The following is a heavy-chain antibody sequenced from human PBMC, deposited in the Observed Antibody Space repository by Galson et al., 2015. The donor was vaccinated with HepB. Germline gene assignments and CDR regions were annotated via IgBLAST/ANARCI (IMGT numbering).Heavy chain of an antibody. Sequence: LRLSCAASGFTFSSYAMHWVSQAPGKGLEWVAVISYDGSNKYYADSVKGRFTISRDNSKNTLYLQMDSLRAEDTAVYYCARAGIAAAGTSIYYFDYWGQGTLVTVSS. CDR3: ARAGIAAAGTSIYYFDY. J-gene: IGHJ4*02. CDR1: GFTFSSYA. D-gene: IGHD6-13*01. V-gene: IGHV3-30-3*01. CDR2: ISYDGSNK.